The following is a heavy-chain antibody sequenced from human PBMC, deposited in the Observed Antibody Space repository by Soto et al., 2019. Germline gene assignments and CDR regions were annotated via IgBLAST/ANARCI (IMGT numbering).Heavy chain of an antibody. CDR2: IIPVFGIV. CDR1: GGTLSNSA. J-gene: IGHJ6*02. Sequence: QVQLAQSGAEVKKPGSSVTVSCKASGGTLSNSAFSWVRQAPGEGLEWMGGIIPVFGIVNYAKKYQDRVTITADESTSTAYMELSSLRSDDTAVYYCGTGRIVVVGRRAYYGMDVWGQGTTVTVTS. V-gene: IGHV1-69*01. CDR3: GTGRIVVVGRRAYYGMDV. D-gene: IGHD3-22*01.